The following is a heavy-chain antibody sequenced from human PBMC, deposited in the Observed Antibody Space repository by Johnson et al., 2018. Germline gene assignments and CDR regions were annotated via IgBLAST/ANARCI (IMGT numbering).Heavy chain of an antibody. CDR1: GFTFSSYA. Sequence: VQLVQSGGGLVQPGGSLRLSCAASGFTFSSYAMSWVRQAPGKGLEWVSAISGSGGSTYYADSVKGRFTISGDNSKHTLDLQMTGLRAEDRAGYYGANAEDYYEGMDVWGQGTTVTVSS. V-gene: IGHV3-23*04. CDR2: ISGSGGST. CDR3: ANAEDYYEGMDV. J-gene: IGHJ6*02.